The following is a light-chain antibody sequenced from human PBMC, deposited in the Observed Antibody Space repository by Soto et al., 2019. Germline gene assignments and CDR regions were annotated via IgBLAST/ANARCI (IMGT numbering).Light chain of an antibody. CDR2: GAS. J-gene: IGKJ2*01. V-gene: IGKV3-15*01. Sequence: EIVMTQSPATLSVSPGERATLSCRASQSVSSNLAWYQQKPGQAPRLLIYGASTRATGITARFSGSGSGTEISLTISRLQSEDFAVYYCQPYNNWPPYTFVQGTKLEIK. CDR1: QSVSSN. CDR3: QPYNNWPPYT.